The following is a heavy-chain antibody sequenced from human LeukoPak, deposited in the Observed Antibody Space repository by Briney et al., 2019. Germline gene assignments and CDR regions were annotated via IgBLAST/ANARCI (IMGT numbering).Heavy chain of an antibody. CDR1: GGSMNTYY. CDR3: ARIIAAAENWFDP. CDR2: IHISGNT. J-gene: IGHJ5*02. V-gene: IGHV4-4*07. D-gene: IGHD6-13*01. Sequence: SETLSLTCTVSGGSMNTYYWSWIRQPAGKGLEGIGRIHISGNTNYNPSLKSRVTMSIDTSQNQLSLTLNSVTAADTAVYYCARIIAAAENWFDPWGRGTLVTVSS.